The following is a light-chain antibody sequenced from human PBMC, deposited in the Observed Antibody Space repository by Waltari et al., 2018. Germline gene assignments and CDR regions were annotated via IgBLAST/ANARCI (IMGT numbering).Light chain of an antibody. Sequence: DIQLTQSPSFLSASVGDRVTITSRASQGISSSLAWYQQKPAKAPKLLMYAASTLQSGVPSMFSGSGSGTEFTLTISSLQPEDFATYYCQQLNSYPLTFGGGTKVEIK. J-gene: IGKJ4*01. V-gene: IGKV1-9*01. CDR3: QQLNSYPLT. CDR2: AAS. CDR1: QGISSS.